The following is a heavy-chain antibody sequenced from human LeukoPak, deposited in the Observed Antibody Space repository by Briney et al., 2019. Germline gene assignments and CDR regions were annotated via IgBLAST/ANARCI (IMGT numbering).Heavy chain of an antibody. V-gene: IGHV3-74*01. D-gene: IGHD4-17*01. CDR3: ARGGDYGDYDDLLYYYYMDV. J-gene: IGHJ6*03. CDR2: INSDGSST. Sequence: PGGSLRLSCAASGFTFSSYWMHWVRQAPGKGLVWVSRINSDGSSTSYADSVKGRFTISRDNAKDTLYLQMNSLRAEDTAVYYCARGGDYGDYDDLLYYYYMDVWGKGTTVTVSS. CDR1: GFTFSSYW.